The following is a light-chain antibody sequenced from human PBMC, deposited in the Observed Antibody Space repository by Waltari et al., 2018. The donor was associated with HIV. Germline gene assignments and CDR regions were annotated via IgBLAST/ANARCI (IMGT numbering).Light chain of an antibody. V-gene: IGLV1-44*01. CDR1: SSNIGSNT. Sequence: QSVLTQPPSASGAPGQRVTISCSGRSSNIGSNTVNWYQQLPGTAPKLLIYENNQRPSWVPARFSGSKSGTSASLGISGLQSEDEADYYCAAWDDSLNGYVFGTGTKVTVL. J-gene: IGLJ1*01. CDR3: AAWDDSLNGYV. CDR2: ENN.